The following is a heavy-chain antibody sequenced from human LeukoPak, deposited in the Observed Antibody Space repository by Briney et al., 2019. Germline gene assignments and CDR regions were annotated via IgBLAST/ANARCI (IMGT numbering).Heavy chain of an antibody. CDR1: GGSISSYY. CDR3: ARSEGSYFDS. CDR2: FYTSGSP. J-gene: IGHJ4*02. V-gene: IGHV4-4*07. Sequence: PSETLSLTCTVSGGSISSYYWSWIRQPAGKGLEWIGRFYTSGSPNYNPYLKSRVTMSVDTSKNQFSLKVSPVTAADTAVYYCARSEGSYFDSWGQGTLVTVSS.